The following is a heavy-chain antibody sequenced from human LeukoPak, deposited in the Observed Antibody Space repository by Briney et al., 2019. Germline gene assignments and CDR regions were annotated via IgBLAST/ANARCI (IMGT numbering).Heavy chain of an antibody. CDR2: IMQDGSEK. D-gene: IGHD6-19*01. CDR1: GLTFSSYG. CDR3: AAQQWLVTNYDF. V-gene: IGHV3-7*01. Sequence: GGSLRLSCAASGLTFSSYGMSWVRQAPGKGLEWVANIMQDGSEKYYVDSVKGRFTISRDNAKNSLYLQMNSLRAEDTAVYYCAAQQWLVTNYDFWGQGTLVTVSS. J-gene: IGHJ4*02.